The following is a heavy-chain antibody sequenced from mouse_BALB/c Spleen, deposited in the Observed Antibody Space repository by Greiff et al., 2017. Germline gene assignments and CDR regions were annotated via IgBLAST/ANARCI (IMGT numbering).Heavy chain of an antibody. J-gene: IGHJ4*01. Sequence: EVNVVESGGGLVKPGGSLKLSCAASGFTFSSYAMSWVRQTPEKRLEWVASISSGGSTYYPDSVKGRFTISRDNARNILYLQMSSLRSEDTAMYYCAKIYYDYDGDYYYAMDYWGQGTSVTVSS. CDR1: GFTFSSYA. CDR3: AKIYYDYDGDYYYAMDY. CDR2: ISSGGST. V-gene: IGHV5-6-5*01. D-gene: IGHD2-4*01.